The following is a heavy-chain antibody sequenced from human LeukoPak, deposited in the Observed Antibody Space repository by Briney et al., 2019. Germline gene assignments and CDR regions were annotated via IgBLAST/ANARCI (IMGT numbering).Heavy chain of an antibody. CDR1: GFTFSSYA. Sequence: GGSLRLSCAASGFTFSSYAMSWVRQAPGKGLEWVSAISGSGGSTYYADSVKGRFTISGDNSKNTLYLQMNSLRAEDTAVYYCAKYLHDYVWGSYRPKTTLDYWGQGTLVTVSS. D-gene: IGHD3-16*02. CDR3: AKYLHDYVWGSYRPKTTLDY. V-gene: IGHV3-23*01. CDR2: ISGSGGST. J-gene: IGHJ4*02.